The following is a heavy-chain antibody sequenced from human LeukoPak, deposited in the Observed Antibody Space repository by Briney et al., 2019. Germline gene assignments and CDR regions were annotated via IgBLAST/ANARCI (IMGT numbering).Heavy chain of an antibody. Sequence: ASVKVSCKAPGYTFTGYYMHWVRQAPGQGLEWMGWINPNSGGTNYAQKFQGWVTMTRDTSVSTAYMELSRLRSDDTAVYYCARDGSSSGPDAFDIWGQGTMVTVSS. V-gene: IGHV1-2*04. CDR3: ARDGSSSGPDAFDI. D-gene: IGHD3-22*01. J-gene: IGHJ3*02. CDR1: GYTFTGYY. CDR2: INPNSGGT.